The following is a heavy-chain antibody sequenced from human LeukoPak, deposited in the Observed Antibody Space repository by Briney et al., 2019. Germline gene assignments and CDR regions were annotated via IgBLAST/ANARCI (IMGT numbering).Heavy chain of an antibody. CDR3: GRDFGLTGTKRSFDI. CDR1: GFTFSDYY. Sequence: GGSLRLSCAASGFTFSDYYMGWTRQAPGKGLEWLSYISGSGTTMYYADSVKGRFTISRDNAKNSLDLQMNSPRAEDTAVYYCGRDFGLTGTKRSFDIWGQGTMVTVSS. V-gene: IGHV3-11*01. CDR2: ISGSGTTM. D-gene: IGHD1-7*01. J-gene: IGHJ3*02.